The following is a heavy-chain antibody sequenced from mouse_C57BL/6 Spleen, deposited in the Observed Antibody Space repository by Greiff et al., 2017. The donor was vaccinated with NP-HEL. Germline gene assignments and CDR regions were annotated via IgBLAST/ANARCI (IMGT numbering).Heavy chain of an antibody. Sequence: EVQLQESGPGLVKPSQSLSLTCSVTGYSITSGYYWNWIRQFPGNKLEWMGYISYDGSNNYNPSLKNRISITRDTSKNQFFLKLNSETTEDTATYYCALYYYFDYWGQGTTLTVSS. CDR3: ALYYYFDY. V-gene: IGHV3-6*01. CDR1: GYSITSGYY. CDR2: ISYDGSN. D-gene: IGHD2-3*01. J-gene: IGHJ2*01.